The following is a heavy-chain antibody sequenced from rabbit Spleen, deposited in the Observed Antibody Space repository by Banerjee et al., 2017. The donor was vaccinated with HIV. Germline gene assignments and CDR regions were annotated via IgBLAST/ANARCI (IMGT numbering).Heavy chain of an antibody. J-gene: IGHJ4*01. CDR3: ARDLVGVIGWNFYL. Sequence: QSLEESGGDLVKPGASLTLTCKASGIDFSTYYYMCWVRQAPGKGLEWIACIVTVSANTYYASWAKGRFTITRSTSLNTVTLQMTSLTAADRAAYFCARDLVGVIGWNFYLWGPGTLVTVS. CDR2: IVTVSANT. D-gene: IGHD5-1*01. V-gene: IGHV1S43*01. CDR1: GIDFSTYYY.